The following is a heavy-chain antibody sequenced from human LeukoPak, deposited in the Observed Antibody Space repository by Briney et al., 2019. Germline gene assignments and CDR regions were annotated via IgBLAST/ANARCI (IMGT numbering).Heavy chain of an antibody. J-gene: IGHJ3*02. CDR2: INHSGST. Sequence: SETLSLTCTVSGDSISSGGYYWSWIRQPPGKGLEWIGEINHSGSTNYNPSLKSRVTISVDTSKNQFSLKLSSVTAADTAVYYCARGPPVDIVVVPAATDAFDIWGQGTMVTVSS. CDR1: GDSISSGGYY. D-gene: IGHD2-2*01. CDR3: ARGPPVDIVVVPAATDAFDI. V-gene: IGHV4-39*07.